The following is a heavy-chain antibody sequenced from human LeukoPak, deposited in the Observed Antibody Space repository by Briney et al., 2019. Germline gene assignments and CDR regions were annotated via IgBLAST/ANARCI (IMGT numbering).Heavy chain of an antibody. CDR3: ARGMYDFWSGYSATADAFDI. J-gene: IGHJ3*02. Sequence: GGSLRLSCAASGFTFSSYGMHWVRQAPGKGLEWVAVIWYDGSNKYYADSVKGRFTISRDNSKNTLYLQMNSLRAEDTAVYYCARGMYDFWSGYSATADAFDIWGQGTMVTVSS. CDR2: IWYDGSNK. V-gene: IGHV3-33*01. CDR1: GFTFSSYG. D-gene: IGHD3-3*01.